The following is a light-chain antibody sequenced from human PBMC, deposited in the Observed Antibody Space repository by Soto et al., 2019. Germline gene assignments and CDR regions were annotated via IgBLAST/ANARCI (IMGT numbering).Light chain of an antibody. CDR1: QSVSSN. CDR3: QQYNNWPLN. J-gene: IGKJ4*01. V-gene: IGKV3-15*01. Sequence: EIVMTQSPATLSVSPGERATLSCRASQSVSSNLAWYQQKPGQAPRLLIYGASTRATGIPARFSGSGSGTEFTLTISSLQSEDFAVYYCQQYNNWPLNFGGGTKVESK. CDR2: GAS.